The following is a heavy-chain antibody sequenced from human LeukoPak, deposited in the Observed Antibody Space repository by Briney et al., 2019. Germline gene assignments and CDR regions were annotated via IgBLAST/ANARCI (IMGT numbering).Heavy chain of an antibody. CDR1: GYTLTSYG. Sequence: GASVKVSCKASGYTLTSYGISWVRQAPRQGLEWMGWISAYNGNTKYAQKLQGRVTMTTDTSTSTAYMELRSLRSDDTAVFYCARDMGVPAASYFFDYWGQGTLVTVSS. V-gene: IGHV1-18*01. CDR3: ARDMGVPAASYFFDY. CDR2: ISAYNGNT. D-gene: IGHD2-2*01. J-gene: IGHJ4*02.